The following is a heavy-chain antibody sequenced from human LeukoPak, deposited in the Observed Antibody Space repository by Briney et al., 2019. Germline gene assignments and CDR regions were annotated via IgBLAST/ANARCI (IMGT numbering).Heavy chain of an antibody. J-gene: IGHJ4*02. D-gene: IGHD1-14*01. Sequence: GGSLRLSCAASGFTFSRYWMHWVRQAPGKGLVWVSRINEDGSTTSYADSEKGRFTISRDNVKNTLYLQMNGLRAEDTAVYYCARGGLEPVDYWGQGTLVTVSS. CDR3: ARGGLEPVDY. CDR2: INEDGSTT. V-gene: IGHV3-74*01. CDR1: GFTFSRYW.